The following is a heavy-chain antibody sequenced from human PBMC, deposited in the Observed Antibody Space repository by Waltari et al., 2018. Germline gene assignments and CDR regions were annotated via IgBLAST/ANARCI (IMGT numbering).Heavy chain of an antibody. V-gene: IGHV3-53*01. CDR1: GFTISCRY. Sequence: EVQLVESGGACMQPGGSLRLCCAASGFTISCRYMSRVRQAPGKGLECVAIIHDHGATYHANSVRGRFTISRDHSRNTVYLQMNSLKAEDTAVYYCVSFGDWGQGTQVTVSS. CDR3: VSFGD. J-gene: IGHJ4*02. D-gene: IGHD3-3*01. CDR2: IHDHGAT.